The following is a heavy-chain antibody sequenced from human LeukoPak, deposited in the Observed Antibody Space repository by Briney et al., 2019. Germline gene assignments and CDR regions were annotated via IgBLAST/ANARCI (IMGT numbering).Heavy chain of an antibody. CDR1: GISFRSYG. V-gene: IGHV3-30*02. J-gene: IGHJ4*02. CDR2: IWYEASNK. CDR3: ATDISTHYFGS. D-gene: IGHD3-9*01. Sequence: PGGSLRLSCAASGISFRSYGMHWVRQAPGKGLEWVTFIWYEASNKYYAESVKGRFTISRDNSRNTVFLQMNSLRAEDTAIYYCATDISTHYFGSWGQGTLVTVSS.